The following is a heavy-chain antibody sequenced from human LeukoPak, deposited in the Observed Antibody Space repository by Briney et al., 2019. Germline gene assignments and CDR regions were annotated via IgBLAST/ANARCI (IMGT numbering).Heavy chain of an antibody. D-gene: IGHD4-11*01. Sequence: SVKVSCEASGGTFSSYTISWVRQAPGQGLEWMGRIIPILGIANYAQKFQGRVTITADKSTSTAYMELSSLRSEDTAVYYCARVKTRKHDYRDYYFDYWGQGTLVTVSS. J-gene: IGHJ4*02. V-gene: IGHV1-69*02. CDR3: ARVKTRKHDYRDYYFDY. CDR2: IIPILGIA. CDR1: GGTFSSYT.